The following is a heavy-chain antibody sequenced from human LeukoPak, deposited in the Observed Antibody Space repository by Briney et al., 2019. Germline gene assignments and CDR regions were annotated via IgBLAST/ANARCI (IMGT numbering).Heavy chain of an antibody. J-gene: IGHJ6*02. CDR2: IYYSGST. CDR3: ARDGGIAVKNGMDV. Sequence: SQTLSLTCTVSGGSISSGDYYWSWIRQPPGKGLEWIGYIYYSGSTYYNPSLKSRVTISVDTSKNQFSLKLSSVTAADTAVYYCARDGGIAVKNGMDVWGQGTTVTVSS. D-gene: IGHD6-19*01. CDR1: GGSISSGDYY. V-gene: IGHV4-30-4*01.